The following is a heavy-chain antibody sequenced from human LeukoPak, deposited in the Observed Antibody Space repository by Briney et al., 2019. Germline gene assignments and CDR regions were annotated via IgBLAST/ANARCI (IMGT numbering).Heavy chain of an antibody. CDR2: IFYSGST. J-gene: IGHJ4*02. Sequence: SETLSLTCTVSGGSISGYYWSWIRQPPGKGLEWIGYIFYSGSTNYNPSLKSRVTISVDTSKNQFSLKLSSVTAADTAVYYCAGGEWDLLFDYWGQGTLVTVSS. V-gene: IGHV4-59*01. CDR3: AGGEWDLLFDY. CDR1: GGSISGYY. D-gene: IGHD1-26*01.